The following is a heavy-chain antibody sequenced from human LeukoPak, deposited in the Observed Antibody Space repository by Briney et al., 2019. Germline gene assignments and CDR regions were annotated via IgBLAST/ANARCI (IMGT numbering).Heavy chain of an antibody. CDR1: GGTFSSYA. Sequence: GASVKVSCKASGGTFSSYAISWVRQAPGQGLEWMGGIIPIFGTANYAQKFQGRVTITADESTSTAYMELSSLRSEDTAVYYCARTFRSGGLDAFDIWGQGTMVTVSS. CDR3: ARTFRSGGLDAFDI. CDR2: IIPIFGTA. D-gene: IGHD6-19*01. V-gene: IGHV1-69*01. J-gene: IGHJ3*02.